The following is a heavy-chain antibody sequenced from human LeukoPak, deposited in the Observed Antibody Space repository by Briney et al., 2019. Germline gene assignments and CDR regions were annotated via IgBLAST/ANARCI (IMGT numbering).Heavy chain of an antibody. CDR2: IIPIFGTA. V-gene: IGHV1-69*05. Sequence: GASVKVSCKASGGTFISYAITWVRQAPGQGLEWMGRIIPIFGTANYAQKFQGRVTITTDESTRTAYMELSSLRSEDTAVYYCARERPPGDSSSWFLEGYFDIWGQGSLVIVSS. CDR3: ARERPPGDSSSWFLEGYFDI. D-gene: IGHD6-13*01. CDR1: GGTFISYA. J-gene: IGHJ4*02.